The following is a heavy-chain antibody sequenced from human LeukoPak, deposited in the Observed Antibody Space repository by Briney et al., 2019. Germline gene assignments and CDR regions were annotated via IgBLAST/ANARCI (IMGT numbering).Heavy chain of an antibody. J-gene: IGHJ6*03. CDR2: IYYSGST. CDR1: GGSISSYY. D-gene: IGHD3-10*01. Sequence: SETLPLTCTVSGGSISSYYWSWIRQPPGKGLEWIGYIYYSGSTNYNPSLKSRVTISVDTSKNQFSLKLSSVTAADTAVYYCARGSLSTVLDYYYYMDVWGKGTTVTVSS. CDR3: ARGSLSTVLDYYYYMDV. V-gene: IGHV4-59*01.